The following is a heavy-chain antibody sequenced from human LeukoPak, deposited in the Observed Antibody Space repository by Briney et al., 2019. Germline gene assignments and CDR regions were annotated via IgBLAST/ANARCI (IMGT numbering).Heavy chain of an antibody. Sequence: ASVKVSCKASGYTFTSYGISWVRQALGQGLEWMGWISAYNGNTNYAQKLQGRVTMTTDTSTSTAYMELRSLRSEDTAMYYCARGHSGNYYEWFDPWGQGTLVTVSS. CDR2: ISAYNGNT. D-gene: IGHD1-26*01. J-gene: IGHJ5*02. CDR1: GYTFTSYG. CDR3: ARGHSGNYYEWFDP. V-gene: IGHV1-18*01.